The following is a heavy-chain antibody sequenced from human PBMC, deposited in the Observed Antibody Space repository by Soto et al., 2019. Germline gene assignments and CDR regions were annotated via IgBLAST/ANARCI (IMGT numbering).Heavy chain of an antibody. D-gene: IGHD3-3*01. CDR2: IWNDGSNK. Sequence: QVQLVESGGDVVQPGRSLRLSCAASGFTFSTYGMHWVRQAPGKGLEWVAIIWNDGSNKYYADSVKGRFTISRDNSKNTLYLQINSLRVEDTAVYYCARDPQQQADYYFCGCLDSLDIGSQGTMVTVSS. CDR3: ARDPQQQADYYFCGCLDSLDI. V-gene: IGHV3-33*01. J-gene: IGHJ3*02. CDR1: GFTFSTYG.